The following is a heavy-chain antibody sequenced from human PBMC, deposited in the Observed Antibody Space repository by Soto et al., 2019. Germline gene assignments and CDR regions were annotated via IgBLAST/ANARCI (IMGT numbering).Heavy chain of an antibody. D-gene: IGHD5-12*01. CDR3: ARDAHSGYDHSPYYYYYGMDV. CDR1: GFTFSSYS. CDR2: ISSSSSYI. V-gene: IGHV3-21*01. J-gene: IGHJ6*02. Sequence: EVQLVESGGGLVKPGGSLRLSCAASGFTFSSYSMNWVRQAPGKGLEWVSSISSSSSYIYYADSVKGRFTISRDNPKNSLYLQMNSLRAEDTAVYYCARDAHSGYDHSPYYYYYGMDVWGQGTTVTVSS.